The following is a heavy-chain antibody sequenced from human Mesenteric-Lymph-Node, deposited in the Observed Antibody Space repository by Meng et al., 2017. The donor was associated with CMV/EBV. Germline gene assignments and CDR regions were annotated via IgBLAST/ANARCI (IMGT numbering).Heavy chain of an antibody. J-gene: IGHJ4*02. V-gene: IGHV3-30*04. Sequence: SGVHFSYHAMHWVRQAPGKGLEWVAVISYDGNNKYFADFVKGRFTISRDNSKNTLYLQMNSLRAEDTAVYYCARVLGSGWGDTFDHWGQGTLVTVSS. CDR2: ISYDGNNK. CDR1: GVHFSYHA. CDR3: ARVLGSGWGDTFDH. D-gene: IGHD6-19*01.